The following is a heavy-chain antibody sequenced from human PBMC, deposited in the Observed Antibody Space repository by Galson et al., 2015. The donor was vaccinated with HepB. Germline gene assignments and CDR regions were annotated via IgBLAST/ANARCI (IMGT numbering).Heavy chain of an antibody. J-gene: IGHJ5*02. CDR2: IRTKANNYAT. Sequence: SLRLSCAASGFSFKGSAMHWVRQTSGRGLEWVGRIRTKANNYATTYAASVKGRFIISRDDSKNTAYLQMNSLKIEDSAVYYCTSPRRFYDGSDNGFDPWGQGTLVIVSS. D-gene: IGHD1-26*01. V-gene: IGHV3-73*01. CDR1: GFSFKGSA. CDR3: TSPRRFYDGSDNGFDP.